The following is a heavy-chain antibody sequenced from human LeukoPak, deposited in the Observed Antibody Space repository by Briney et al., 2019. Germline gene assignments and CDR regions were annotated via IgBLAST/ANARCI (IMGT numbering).Heavy chain of an antibody. D-gene: IGHD5-12*01. CDR3: ARRPGRGYGDY. V-gene: IGHV1-18*01. Sequence: ASVNVSCKASGYTFTIYCISCVRRARGQGLEGMGGMSAHNGNTNYAQKRRGRATITTDTATTTAYMQLRSLRSADTAVYHCARRPGRGYGDYWGQGTLVTVSS. J-gene: IGHJ4*02. CDR1: GYTFTIYC. CDR2: MSAHNGNT.